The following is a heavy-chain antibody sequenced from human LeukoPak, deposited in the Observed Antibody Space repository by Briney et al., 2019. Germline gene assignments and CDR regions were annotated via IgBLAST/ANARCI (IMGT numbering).Heavy chain of an antibody. Sequence: GGSLRLSCAASGFTFSDYYMSWIRQAPGKGLEWVSYISTSGSTIYYADSVKGRFTISRDNAKNSLYLKMNSLRAEDTPVYSCASRIPAPPIDYWGQGTLVTVSS. V-gene: IGHV3-11*04. CDR3: ASRIPAPPIDY. CDR2: ISTSGSTI. CDR1: GFTFSDYY. D-gene: IGHD6-6*01. J-gene: IGHJ4*02.